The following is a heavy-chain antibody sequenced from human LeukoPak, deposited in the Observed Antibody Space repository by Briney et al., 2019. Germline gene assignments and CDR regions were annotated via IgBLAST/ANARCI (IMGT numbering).Heavy chain of an antibody. Sequence: GGSLRLSCAASGFTFSSYSMNWVRQAPGKGLEWVSSISSSSSYIYYADSVKGRFTISRDNAKNSLYLQMNSLRAEDTAVYYWARMPPASWRPLDYWGQGTLVTVSS. V-gene: IGHV3-21*01. D-gene: IGHD2-2*01. CDR1: GFTFSSYS. J-gene: IGHJ4*02. CDR2: ISSSSSYI. CDR3: ARMPPASWRPLDY.